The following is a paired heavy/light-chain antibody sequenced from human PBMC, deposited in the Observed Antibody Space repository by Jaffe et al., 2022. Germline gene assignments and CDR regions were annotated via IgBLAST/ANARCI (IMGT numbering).Light chain of an antibody. CDR3: NSYTSSSTLV. V-gene: IGLV2-14*03. Sequence: QSALTQPASVSGSPGQSITISCTGTNNDIGGYKYVSWYRQDPGRAPKLILYDVTNRPSGVSNRFSGSKSGNTASLTISGLQAEDEGDYYCNSYTSSSTLVFGGGTWLTVL. CDR2: DVT. CDR1: NNDIGGYKY. J-gene: IGLJ2*01.
Heavy chain of an antibody. V-gene: IGHV1-2*06. CDR2: INPNTGGT. CDR3: ARGDYTSGFYIDY. D-gene: IGHD6-19*01. J-gene: IGHJ4*02. Sequence: QVQVVQSGAEVKKPGASVKVSCKASGYTLSDHFMHWVRQAPGQGLEWMGRINPNTGGTNYAQKFQGRVSMTRDTSISTASMELRGLTSDDTAVYYCARGDYTSGFYIDYWGQGTLVTVSS. CDR1: GYTLSDHF.